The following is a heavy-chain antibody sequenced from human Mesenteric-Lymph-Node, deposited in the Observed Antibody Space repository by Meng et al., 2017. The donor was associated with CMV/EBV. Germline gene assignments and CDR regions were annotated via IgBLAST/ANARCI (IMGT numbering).Heavy chain of an antibody. V-gene: IGHV4-31*03. D-gene: IGHD3-22*01. CDR3: ARDSSGYYWFDP. Sequence: TVASDSISGGGYLWNWIRQHPGKGLEWIGSIYHSGTTYYNPSLKSRVTISVDTSKNQFSLRLSFVTAADTAVYYCARDSSGYYWFDPWGQGTLVTVSS. J-gene: IGHJ5*02. CDR2: IYHSGTT. CDR1: SDSISGGGYL.